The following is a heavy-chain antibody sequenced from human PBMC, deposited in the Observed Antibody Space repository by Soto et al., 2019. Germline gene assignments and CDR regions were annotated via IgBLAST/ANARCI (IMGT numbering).Heavy chain of an antibody. CDR1: GFTFSSYA. V-gene: IGHV3-23*01. Sequence: GGSLRLSCAASGFTFSSYAMSWVRQAPGKGLEWVSAISGSGGSTYYADSVKGRFTISRDNSKNTLYLQMNSLRAEDTAVYYCAKDSGRTTGTTIHYYYGMDVWGQGTTVTVSS. CDR2: ISGSGGST. CDR3: AKDSGRTTGTTIHYYYGMDV. D-gene: IGHD1-1*01. J-gene: IGHJ6*02.